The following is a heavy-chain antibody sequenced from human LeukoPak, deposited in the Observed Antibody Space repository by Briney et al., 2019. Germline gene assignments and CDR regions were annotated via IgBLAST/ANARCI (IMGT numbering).Heavy chain of an antibody. CDR3: AREGGGAAGDAFDI. Sequence: SETLSFTCTASVASISSNNWSWNRQPPGKDLEWFGNIYYSGSTNYNPSLKSRVTISVDTSKNQFSLKLSSVTAADTAVYYCAREGGGAAGDAFDIWGQGTMVTVSS. CDR1: VASISSNN. CDR2: IYYSGST. J-gene: IGHJ3*02. V-gene: IGHV4-59*01. D-gene: IGHD6-25*01.